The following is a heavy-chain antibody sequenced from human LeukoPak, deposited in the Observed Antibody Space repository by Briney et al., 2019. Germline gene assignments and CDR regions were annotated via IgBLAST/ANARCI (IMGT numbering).Heavy chain of an antibody. CDR1: GYTFTSYD. CDR3: ARGGYCSSTSCFRHIDY. J-gene: IGHJ4*02. D-gene: IGHD2-2*01. Sequence: ASVKVSCKASGYTFTSYDINWVRQATGQGLEWMGWMNPNSGNTGYAQEFQGRVTITRNTSISTAYMELSSLRSEDTAVYYCARGGYCSSTSCFRHIDYWGQGTLVTVSS. CDR2: MNPNSGNT. V-gene: IGHV1-8*03.